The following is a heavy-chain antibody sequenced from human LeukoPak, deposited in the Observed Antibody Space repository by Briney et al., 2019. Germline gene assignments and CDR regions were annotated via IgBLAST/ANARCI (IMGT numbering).Heavy chain of an antibody. J-gene: IGHJ4*02. V-gene: IGHV3-7*01. Sequence: GGSLRLSCAASGFIFTNYFMSWVRQAPGKGLEWVASIKHDGSEKYYVDSVRGRFTISRDNTMNSLYLQMNSLRAEDTAVYYCARCGVGVAAAAANCWGQGTLLTVSS. CDR1: GFIFTNYF. D-gene: IGHD6-13*01. CDR2: IKHDGSEK. CDR3: ARCGVGVAAAAANC.